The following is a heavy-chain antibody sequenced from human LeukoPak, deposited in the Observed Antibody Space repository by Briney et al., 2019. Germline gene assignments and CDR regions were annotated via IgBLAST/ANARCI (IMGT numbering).Heavy chain of an antibody. V-gene: IGHV5-51*01. J-gene: IGHJ4*02. D-gene: IGHD4-17*01. CDR2: IYPGDSDT. CDR1: GYRFTSYW. Sequence: GESLKISCKGSGYRFTSYWIGWVRQMPGKGLEGMGIIYPGDSDTRYSPSFQGQVTISADKSISTAYLQWSSLKASDTAMYYCARFGSSSNDYGDGLVLYWGQGTLVTVSS. CDR3: ARFGSSSNDYGDGLVLY.